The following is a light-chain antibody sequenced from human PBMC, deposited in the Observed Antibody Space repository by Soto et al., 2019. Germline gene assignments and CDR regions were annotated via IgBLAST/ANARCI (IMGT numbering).Light chain of an antibody. CDR2: RNN. CDR3: AAWDDSLSVF. J-gene: IGLJ1*01. V-gene: IGLV1-47*01. Sequence: QSVLTQPPSASGTPGQRVTISCSGSSSNIGSNYVYWYQQLPGTAPKLLIYRNNQRPSGVPDRFSGSKSGTSASLAISGLRSEYEADYYCAAWDDSLSVFFGTRTKVTVL. CDR1: SSNIGSNY.